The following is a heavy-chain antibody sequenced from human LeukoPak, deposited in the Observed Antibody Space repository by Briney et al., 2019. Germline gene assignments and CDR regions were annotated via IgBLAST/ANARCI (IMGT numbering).Heavy chain of an antibody. CDR2: ISAYNGNT. CDR1: GYTFTSYG. V-gene: IGHV1-18*01. CDR3: ARDRLYCSSTSCYPTNFDY. Sequence: ASVTVSCKASGYTFTSYGISWVRQAPGQGLEWMGWISAYNGNTNYAQKLQGRVTMTTDTSTSTAYMELRSLRSDDTAVYYCARDRLYCSSTSCYPTNFDYWGQGTLVTVSS. D-gene: IGHD2-2*01. J-gene: IGHJ4*02.